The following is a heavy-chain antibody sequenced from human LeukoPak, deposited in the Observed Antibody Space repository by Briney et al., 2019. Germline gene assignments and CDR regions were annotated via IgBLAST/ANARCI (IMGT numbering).Heavy chain of an antibody. D-gene: IGHD3-22*01. CDR2: INPSGGST. V-gene: IGHV1-46*01. CDR1: GYTFTSYY. J-gene: IGHJ4*02. Sequence: GASVKVSCKASGYTFTSYYMHWVRQAPGQGLEWMGIINPSGGSTSYAQKFQGRVTMTTDTSTSTAYMELRSLRSDDTAVYYCARVGPPSSVGGYYYIHWGQGTLVTVSS. CDR3: ARVGPPSSVGGYYYIH.